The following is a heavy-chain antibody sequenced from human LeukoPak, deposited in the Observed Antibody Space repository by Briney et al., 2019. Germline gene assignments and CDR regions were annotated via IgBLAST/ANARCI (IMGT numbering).Heavy chain of an antibody. CDR2: INHSGST. D-gene: IGHD6-19*01. CDR3: ARDQGIAVAGGYYYYYYGMDV. Sequence: TSETLSLTCAVYGGSFSGYYWSWIRQPPGKGLEWIGEINHSGSTNYNPSLKSRVTISVDTSKNQFSLKLSSVTAADTAVYYCARDQGIAVAGGYYYYYYGMDVWGQGTTVTVSS. CDR1: GGSFSGYY. J-gene: IGHJ6*02. V-gene: IGHV4-34*01.